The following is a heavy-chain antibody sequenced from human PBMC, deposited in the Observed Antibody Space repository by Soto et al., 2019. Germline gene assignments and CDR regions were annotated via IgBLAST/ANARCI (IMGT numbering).Heavy chain of an antibody. CDR1: GDSISSYY. CDR3: ARQVPLSGTVFEH. D-gene: IGHD6-13*01. CDR2: LYYGRSA. V-gene: IGHV4-59*08. Sequence: SETLSLTCAVSGDSISSYYCMWIRQPPGKGLESIGYLYYGRSANYNPSVESRVTISVDTSKSQFSLKLRSVTAADTAVYYCARQVPLSGTVFEHWGRGILVTVSS. J-gene: IGHJ4*02.